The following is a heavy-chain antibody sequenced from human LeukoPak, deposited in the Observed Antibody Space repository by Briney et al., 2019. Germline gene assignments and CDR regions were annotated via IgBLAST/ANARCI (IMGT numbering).Heavy chain of an antibody. V-gene: IGHV3-7*03. Sequence: GGSLRLSCAASGFTFSSYWMSWVRQAPGKGLEWVANIKQDGSEKYYVDSVKGRFTISRDNAKNSLFLQMNSLRAEDTAVYFCTRDPDKSSKVDYCGHGNLVTVSS. CDR2: IKQDGSEK. CDR3: TRDPDKSSKVDY. J-gene: IGHJ4*01. D-gene: IGHD3-9*01. CDR1: GFTFSSYW.